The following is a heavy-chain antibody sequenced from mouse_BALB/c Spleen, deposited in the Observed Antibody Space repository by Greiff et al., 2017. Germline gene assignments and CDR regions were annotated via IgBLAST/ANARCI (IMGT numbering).Heavy chain of an antibody. Sequence: EVMLVESGGGLVKPGGSLKLSCAASGFTFSDYYMYWVRQTPEKRLEWVATISDGGSYTYYPDSVKGRFTISRDNAKNNLYLQMSSLKSEDTAMYYCARDGGNYPFAYWAKGLWSLSLQ. V-gene: IGHV5-4*02. CDR3: ARDGGNYPFAY. J-gene: IGHJ3*01. CDR1: GFTFSDYY. D-gene: IGHD2-1*01. CDR2: ISDGGSYT.